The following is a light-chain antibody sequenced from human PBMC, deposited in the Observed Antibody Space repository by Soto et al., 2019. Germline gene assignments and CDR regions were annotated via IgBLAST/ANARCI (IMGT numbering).Light chain of an antibody. CDR3: CSYAGSSTCV. CDR2: ESN. CDR1: SSDVGSYNL. V-gene: IGLV2-23*01. J-gene: IGLJ1*01. Sequence: QSALTQPASVSGSPGQSITISCTGTSSDVGSYNLVSWYQQHPGKAPKLMIYESNKRPSGVSNRFSGSKSGNTASLTISGLQAEDEADYYCCSYAGSSTCVFGTGTKLTVL.